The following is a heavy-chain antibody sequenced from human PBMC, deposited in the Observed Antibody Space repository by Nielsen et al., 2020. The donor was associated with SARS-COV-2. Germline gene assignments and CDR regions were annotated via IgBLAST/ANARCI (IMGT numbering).Heavy chain of an antibody. J-gene: IGHJ4*02. CDR1: GFTFDDYA. CDR3: ARVRGSCSSSTCPMDY. D-gene: IGHD2-2*01. V-gene: IGHV3-9*01. Sequence: SLKISCAASGFTFDDYAMHWVRQAPGKALERVSGISWNSGSIGYADSVKGRFTISRDNAKNSLYLQMNSLRSEDTAVFYCARVRGSCSSSTCPMDYWGQGTLVTVSS. CDR2: ISWNSGSI.